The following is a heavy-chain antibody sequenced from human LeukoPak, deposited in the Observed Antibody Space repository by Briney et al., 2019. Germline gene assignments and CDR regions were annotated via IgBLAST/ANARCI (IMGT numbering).Heavy chain of an antibody. CDR2: INHSGST. J-gene: IGHJ4*02. V-gene: IGHV4-34*01. CDR3: ARGRGEVVVVPAAMGTRPTYYFDY. CDR1: GGSFSGYY. Sequence: SETLSLTCAVYGGSFSGYYRSWIRQPPGKGLEWIGEINHSGSTNYNPSLKSRVTISVDTSKNQFSLKLSSVTAADTAVYYCARGRGEVVVVPAAMGTRPTYYFDYWGQGTLVTVSS. D-gene: IGHD2-2*01.